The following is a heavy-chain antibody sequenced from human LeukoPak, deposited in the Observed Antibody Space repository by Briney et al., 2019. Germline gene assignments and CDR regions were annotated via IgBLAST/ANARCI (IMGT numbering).Heavy chain of an antibody. D-gene: IGHD1-26*01. V-gene: IGHV4-38-2*01. CDR1: GYSISSGYY. J-gene: IGHJ6*03. Sequence: SETLSLTCAVSGYSISSGYYWGWIRQPPGKGLEWIGSIYHSGSTYYNPSLKSRVTISVDTSRNQFSLKLSSVTAADTAVYYCARLLTLGRPQDYYYMDVWGKGTTVTVSS. CDR2: IYHSGST. CDR3: ARLLTLGRPQDYYYMDV.